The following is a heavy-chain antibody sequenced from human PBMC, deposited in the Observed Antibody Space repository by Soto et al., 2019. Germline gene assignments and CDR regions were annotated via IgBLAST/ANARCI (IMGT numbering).Heavy chain of an antibody. CDR1: EFTLSSYW. J-gene: IGHJ5*02. V-gene: IGHV3-7*03. CDR3: ARGPEGDCSTGSCSFDP. Sequence: EVQLVESGGGLVQPGGSLRLSCAASEFTLSSYWMSWVRQAPGNGLEWVANIKQDGSEKYYVDSVKGRFTVSRDNAKNSLYLEMNSLRAEDTAVYYCARGPEGDCSTGSCSFDPWGQGTLVTVSS. D-gene: IGHD2-15*01. CDR2: IKQDGSEK.